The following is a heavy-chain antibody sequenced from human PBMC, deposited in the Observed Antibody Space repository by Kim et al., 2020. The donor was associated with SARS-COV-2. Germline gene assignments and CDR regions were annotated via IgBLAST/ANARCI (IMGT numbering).Heavy chain of an antibody. V-gene: IGHV3-53*01. Sequence: GGSLRLSCAASGFTVSSNYMSWVRQAPGKGLEWVSVIYSGGSTYYADSVKGRFTISRDNSKNTLYLQMNSLRAEDTAVYYCARDYYDSSGYRQFDYWGQGTLVTVSS. CDR1: GFTVSSNY. CDR3: ARDYYDSSGYRQFDY. J-gene: IGHJ4*02. CDR2: IYSGGST. D-gene: IGHD3-22*01.